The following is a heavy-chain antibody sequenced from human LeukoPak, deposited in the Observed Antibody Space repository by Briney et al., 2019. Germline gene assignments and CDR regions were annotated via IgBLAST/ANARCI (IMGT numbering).Heavy chain of an antibody. Sequence: GGSLRLSCAASELTFRSYEMNWVRQAPGKGLEWMSYISSTGNTIYYVDSVQGRFTISRDNANNSLFLQMNSLRAEDTAVYYCARGRYCSGHNRYFDYWGQGTLVTVSS. CDR1: ELTFRSYE. J-gene: IGHJ4*02. CDR3: ARGRYCSGHNRYFDY. V-gene: IGHV3-48*03. D-gene: IGHD2-15*01. CDR2: ISSTGNTI.